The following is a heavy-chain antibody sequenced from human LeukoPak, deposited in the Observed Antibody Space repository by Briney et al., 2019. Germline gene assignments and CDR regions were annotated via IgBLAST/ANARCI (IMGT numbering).Heavy chain of an antibody. J-gene: IGHJ4*02. Sequence: PGGSLRLSCAASGFTVSSNYMSWVRQAPGKGLEWVSLIYSGGSTYYADSVKGRFTISRDNSKNTVYLQMNSLRAEDTAVYYCARSTSSEYDIYHFDYWGQGTLVTVSS. D-gene: IGHD3-9*01. CDR1: GFTVSSNY. CDR2: IYSGGST. V-gene: IGHV3-53*01. CDR3: ARSTSSEYDIYHFDY.